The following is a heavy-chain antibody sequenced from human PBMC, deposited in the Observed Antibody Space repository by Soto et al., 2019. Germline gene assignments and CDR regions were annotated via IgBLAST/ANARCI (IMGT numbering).Heavy chain of an antibody. D-gene: IGHD6-13*01. J-gene: IGHJ5*02. CDR1: GYTFTRYG. CDR3: ARALSGIAAAVNWFDP. V-gene: IGHV1-18*01. CDR2: ISAYNGNT. Sequence: QVQLVQSGAEVKKPGTSVTVSCKASGYTFTRYGISWVRQAPGQGIEWMGWISAYNGNTNYAQMLQGRVTTTTDTSTSTAYMELRSLRSDVTAVYYCARALSGIAAAVNWFDPWGQGTLVTVSS.